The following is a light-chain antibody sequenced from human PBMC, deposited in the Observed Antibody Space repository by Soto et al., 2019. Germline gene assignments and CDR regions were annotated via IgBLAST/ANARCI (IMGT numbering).Light chain of an antibody. J-gene: IGLJ2*01. Sequence: QSVLTQPASVSGSPGQSITISCTGTSSDIGTYIYVSWYLQHPGKAPKLLIYEVGNRPSGVSNRFSGSKSGNTASLTISGLQAEDEADYYCSSYTSSNSVVFGGGTQLT. CDR3: SSYTSSNSVV. V-gene: IGLV2-14*01. CDR2: EVG. CDR1: SSDIGTYIY.